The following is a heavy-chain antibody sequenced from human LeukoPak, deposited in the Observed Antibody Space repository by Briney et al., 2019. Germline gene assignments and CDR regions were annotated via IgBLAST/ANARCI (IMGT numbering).Heavy chain of an antibody. CDR2: ISAYNGNT. CDR3: ARFAKTVFPYQGDY. V-gene: IGHV1-18*01. Sequence: ASVTVSCKASGYTFTSYGISWVRQAPGQGLEWMGWISAYNGNTNYAQKLQGRVIMTTDTSTSTAYMELRSLRSDDTAVYYCARFAKTVFPYQGDYWGQGTLVTVSS. CDR1: GYTFTSYG. D-gene: IGHD2-2*01. J-gene: IGHJ4*02.